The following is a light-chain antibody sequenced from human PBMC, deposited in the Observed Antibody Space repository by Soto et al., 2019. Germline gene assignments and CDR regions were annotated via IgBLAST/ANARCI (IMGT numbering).Light chain of an antibody. V-gene: IGKV4-1*01. J-gene: IGKJ1*01. Sequence: DIVMTQSPDSLAVSLGARATINFKSSQSVLYSSNNKNYLAWYQQKPGQPPKLLIYWTSTRESGVPDRFSGGGSATDFTLTISSLQAEDVAVYYCQQYYSPPWPFGQGTKVEI. CDR1: QSVLYSSNNKNY. CDR3: QQYYSPPWP. CDR2: WTS.